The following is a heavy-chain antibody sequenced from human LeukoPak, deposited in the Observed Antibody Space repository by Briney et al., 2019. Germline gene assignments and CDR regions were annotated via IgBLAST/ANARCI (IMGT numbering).Heavy chain of an antibody. CDR1: GFTFSDYY. Sequence: GGSLRLSCAASGFTFSDYYMSWIRQAPGKGLEWVSYLSYDDSTIYYTDSVKGRFTISRDNAKSSLYLQMNSLRAEDTAVYYYARAYSSTWSSRYFDLWGRGTLVTVSS. CDR3: ARAYSSTWSSRYFDL. J-gene: IGHJ2*01. D-gene: IGHD6-13*01. V-gene: IGHV3-11*01. CDR2: LSYDDSTI.